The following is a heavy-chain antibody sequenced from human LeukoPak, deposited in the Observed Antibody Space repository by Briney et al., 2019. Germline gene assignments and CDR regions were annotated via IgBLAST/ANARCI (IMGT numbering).Heavy chain of an antibody. CDR1: GFTFSSYA. Sequence: GGSLRLSCAASGFTFSSYAMHWVRQAPGKGLEWVAVISYDGSNKYYADSVKGRFTISRDNSKNTLYLRMNSLRAEDTAVYYCARVMSYFDYWGQGTLVTVSS. CDR3: ARVMSYFDY. J-gene: IGHJ4*02. CDR2: ISYDGSNK. V-gene: IGHV3-30-3*01.